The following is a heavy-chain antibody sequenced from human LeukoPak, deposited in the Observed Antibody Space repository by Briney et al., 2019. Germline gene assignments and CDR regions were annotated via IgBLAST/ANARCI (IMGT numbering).Heavy chain of an antibody. Sequence: KSSETLSLTCTVSGGSISSYYWSWIRQPAGQGLEWIGRIYTNADTNYNPSLKSRVTMSVDTSKNQLSLKVRSVTAADTAVYYCARAAAAAGGQYFDYWGQGTVVTVSS. J-gene: IGHJ4*02. V-gene: IGHV4-4*07. CDR2: IYTNADT. D-gene: IGHD6-13*01. CDR1: GGSISSYY. CDR3: ARAAAAAGGQYFDY.